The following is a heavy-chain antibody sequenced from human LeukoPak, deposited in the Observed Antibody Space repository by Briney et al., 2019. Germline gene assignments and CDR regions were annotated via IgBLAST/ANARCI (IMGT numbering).Heavy chain of an antibody. CDR3: ARGGFYYGMDV. CDR2: ISSSSSYI. Sequence: GGSPRLSCAASGFTFSSYSMNWVRQAPGKGLEWVSSISSSSSYIYYADSVKGRFTISRDNAKNSLYLQMNSLRAEDTAVYYCARGGFYYGMDVWGQGATVTVSS. V-gene: IGHV3-21*01. CDR1: GFTFSSYS. J-gene: IGHJ6*02.